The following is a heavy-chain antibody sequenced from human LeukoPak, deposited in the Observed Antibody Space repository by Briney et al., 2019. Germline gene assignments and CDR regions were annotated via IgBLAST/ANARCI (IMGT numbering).Heavy chain of an antibody. CDR3: ARARQYQLLST. J-gene: IGHJ5*02. CDR1: GGSFSGYY. V-gene: IGHV4-34*01. CDR2: INHSGST. D-gene: IGHD2-2*01. Sequence: SETLSLTCAVYGGSFSGYYWSWIRQPPGKGLEWIGEINHSGSTNYNPSLKSQVTISVDTSKNQFSLKLSSVTAADTAVYYCARARQYQLLSTWGQGTLVTVSS.